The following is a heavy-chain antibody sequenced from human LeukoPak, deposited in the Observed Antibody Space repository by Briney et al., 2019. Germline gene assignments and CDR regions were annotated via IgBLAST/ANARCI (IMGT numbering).Heavy chain of an antibody. CDR3: AKDRRLDYGDGQYVY. V-gene: IGHV3-23*01. CDR1: GFTFSSYA. CDR2: ISGSDGST. J-gene: IGHJ4*02. Sequence: GGSLRLSCAASGFTFSSYAMSWVRQAPGKGLEWVSAISGSDGSTYYADSVKGRFTISRDNSKNTLYLQMNSLRAEDTAVYYCAKDRRLDYGDGQYVYWGQGTLVTVSS. D-gene: IGHD4-17*01.